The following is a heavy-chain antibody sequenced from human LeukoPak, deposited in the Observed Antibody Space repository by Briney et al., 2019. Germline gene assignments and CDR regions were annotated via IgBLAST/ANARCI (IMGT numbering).Heavy chain of an antibody. CDR3: AKELAVAGTEFDY. V-gene: IGHV3-74*01. Sequence: GGSLRLSCAASGFTFSTYWMSWVRQAPGKGLVWVSRIKPDGSGTYYADSVKGRFTVSRDNARNTLYLQMSSLRAEDTAVYYCAKELAVAGTEFDYWGQGTLVTVSS. J-gene: IGHJ4*02. CDR1: GFTFSTYW. D-gene: IGHD6-19*01. CDR2: IKPDGSGT.